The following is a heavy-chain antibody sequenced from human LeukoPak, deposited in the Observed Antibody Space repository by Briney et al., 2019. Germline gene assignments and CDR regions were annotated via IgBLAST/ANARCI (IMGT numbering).Heavy chain of an antibody. CDR1: GLTFSSYY. V-gene: IGHV3-13*01. J-gene: IGHJ4*02. CDR2: IGTAGDT. D-gene: IGHD5-12*01. CDR3: ARGYSGYDVFDY. Sequence: GGSLRLSCAASGLTFSSYYMHWVRQATGKSLEWVSAIGTAGDTYYPGSVKGRFTISRENAKNSLYLQMNSLRAGDTAVYYCARGYSGYDVFDYWGQGTLVTVSS.